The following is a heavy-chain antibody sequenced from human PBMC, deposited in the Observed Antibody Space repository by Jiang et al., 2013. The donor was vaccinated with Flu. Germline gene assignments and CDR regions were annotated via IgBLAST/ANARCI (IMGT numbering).Heavy chain of an antibody. CDR3: ARIWTPWGPWGFYGMDV. CDR1: GGTFSSYA. J-gene: IGHJ6*02. Sequence: SGAEVKKPGSSVKVSYKASGGTFSSYAISWVRQAPGQGLEWMGGIIPIFGTANYAQKFQGRVTITADESTSTAYMELSSLRSEDTAVYYCARIWTPWGPWGFYGMDVWGQGTT. V-gene: IGHV1-69*01. CDR2: IIPIFGTA. D-gene: IGHD3-16*01.